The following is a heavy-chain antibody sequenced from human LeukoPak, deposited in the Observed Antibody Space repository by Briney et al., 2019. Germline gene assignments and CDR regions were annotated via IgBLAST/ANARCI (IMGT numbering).Heavy chain of an antibody. CDR1: GGSISGSY. D-gene: IGHD4-17*01. CDR2: MYNSGSS. J-gene: IGHJ4*02. CDR3: ARGIESYGDYGY. V-gene: IGHV4-59*01. Sequence: SETLSLTCTVSGGSISGSYWSWIRQPPGKGLEWIAYMYNSGSSNYNPSLKSRVTISIDTSKNQFSLKLSSLTAADTAIYYCARGIESYGDYGYWGQGILVTVSS.